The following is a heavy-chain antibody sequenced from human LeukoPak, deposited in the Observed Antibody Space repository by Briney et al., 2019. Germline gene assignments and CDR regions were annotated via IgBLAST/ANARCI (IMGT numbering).Heavy chain of an antibody. Sequence: AETLSLTCAVYGGSFSGYYWSWIRQPPGKGLEWIGEINHSGSTNYNPSLKSRVTISVDTSKNQFSLKLSSVTTADTAVYYCARGGRIRRGMDVWGKGTTVTVSS. D-gene: IGHD2-15*01. CDR3: ARGGRIRRGMDV. V-gene: IGHV4-34*01. J-gene: IGHJ6*04. CDR2: INHSGST. CDR1: GGSFSGYY.